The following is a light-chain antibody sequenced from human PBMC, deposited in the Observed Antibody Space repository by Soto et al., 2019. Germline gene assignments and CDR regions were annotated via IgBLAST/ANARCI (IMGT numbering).Light chain of an antibody. CDR2: EVT. Sequence: QSVLTQPPSASGSPGQSVTISCTGTSSDVGGYNYVSWYQQHPGKAPKLMIYEVTKRPSGVPDRFSGSKSGNTVSLTVSGLQAEDEADYYCSSYAGSNFVVFGRGTKLTVL. CDR1: SSDVGGYNY. J-gene: IGLJ2*01. CDR3: SSYAGSNFVV. V-gene: IGLV2-8*01.